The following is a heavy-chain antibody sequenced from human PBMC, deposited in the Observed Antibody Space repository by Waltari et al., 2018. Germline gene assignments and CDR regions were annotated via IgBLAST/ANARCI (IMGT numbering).Heavy chain of an antibody. CDR2: INPNSGGT. CDR1: GYTFTRYY. CDR3: ARAVSSSWYGY. Sequence: QVQLVQYGAEVKKPGASVKVSCKTSGYTFTRYYMPWARQAPVQGLEWMGWINPNSGGTNYAQKFQGRVTMTRDTSISTAYMELSRLRSDDTAVYYCARAVSSSWYGYWGQGTLVTVSS. D-gene: IGHD6-13*01. J-gene: IGHJ4*02. V-gene: IGHV1-2*02.